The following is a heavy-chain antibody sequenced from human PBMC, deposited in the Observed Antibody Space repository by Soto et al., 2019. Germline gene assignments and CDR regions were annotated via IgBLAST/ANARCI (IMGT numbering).Heavy chain of an antibody. CDR1: GGSFIGYY. J-gene: IGHJ4*02. Sequence: SETLSLTCAVSGGSFIGYYWSWVRQTPGKGLEWIGDINHTGGSNYNPSLKSRVMISVDTAKTQFSLNVTSVTAADTAVYYCAREVGYYSATRRNLYFDYWGPGTLVTVSS. CDR2: INHTGGS. V-gene: IGHV4-34*01. D-gene: IGHD2-2*01. CDR3: AREVGYYSATRRNLYFDY.